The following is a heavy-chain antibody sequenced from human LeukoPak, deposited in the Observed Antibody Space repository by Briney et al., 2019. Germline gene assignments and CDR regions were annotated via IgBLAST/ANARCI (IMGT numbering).Heavy chain of an antibody. Sequence: QPGGSLRLSCVGSGFTFSSYWLHWVRQAPGKGLVWVSRIYVDGSSTNYADSVKGRFTISRDNAKNTLYLQMDRLRAEDTGLYYCARGGSFDPWGQGTLVTVSS. D-gene: IGHD3-16*01. CDR2: IYVDGSST. CDR3: ARGGSFDP. CDR1: GFTFSSYW. V-gene: IGHV3-74*01. J-gene: IGHJ5*02.